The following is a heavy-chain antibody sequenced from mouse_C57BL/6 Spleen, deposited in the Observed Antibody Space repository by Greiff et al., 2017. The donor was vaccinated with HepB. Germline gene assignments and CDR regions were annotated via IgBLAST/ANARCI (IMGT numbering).Heavy chain of an antibody. Sequence: DVKLQESGPELVKPGASVKMSCKASGYTFTDYNMHWVKQSHGKSLEWIGYINPNNGGTSYNQKFKGKATLTVNKSSSTAYMELRSLTSEDSAVYYCARENWSFDYWGQGTTLTVSS. CDR3: ARENWSFDY. CDR2: INPNNGGT. CDR1: GYTFTDYN. J-gene: IGHJ2*01. D-gene: IGHD4-1*01. V-gene: IGHV1-22*01.